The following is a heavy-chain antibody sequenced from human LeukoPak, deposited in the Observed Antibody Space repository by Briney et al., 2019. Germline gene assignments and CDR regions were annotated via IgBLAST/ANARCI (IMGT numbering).Heavy chain of an antibody. J-gene: IGHJ2*01. CDR1: GFTFDDYA. CDR3: ARGCTNGVCVRYFDL. CDR2: ISWNSGSI. V-gene: IGHV3-9*01. D-gene: IGHD2-8*01. Sequence: PGGSLRLSCAASGFTFDDYAMHWVRQAPGKGLEWVSGISWNSGSIGYADSVKGRFTISRDNGKNSLYLQMNSLRAEDTAVYYCARGCTNGVCVRYFDLWGRGTLVTVSS.